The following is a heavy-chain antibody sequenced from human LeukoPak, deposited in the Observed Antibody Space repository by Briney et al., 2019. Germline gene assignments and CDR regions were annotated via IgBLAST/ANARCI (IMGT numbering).Heavy chain of an antibody. CDR2: INHSGST. CDR3: ARRGPPRTLLRGVKSGWFDP. D-gene: IGHD3-10*01. J-gene: IGHJ5*02. V-gene: IGHV4-34*01. CDR1: GGSFSGYY. Sequence: SETLSLTCAVYGGSFSGYYWSWIRQPPGKGLEWIGEINHSGSTNYNPSLKSRVTISVDTSKNQFSLILTSVTAADTAVYYCARRGPPRTLLRGVKSGWFDPWGQGTLVTVSS.